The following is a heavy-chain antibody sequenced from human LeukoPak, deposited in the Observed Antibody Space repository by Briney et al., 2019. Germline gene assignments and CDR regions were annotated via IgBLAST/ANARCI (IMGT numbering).Heavy chain of an antibody. CDR1: GFTFSSYN. CDR2: ISTSSSYI. D-gene: IGHD6-19*01. J-gene: IGHJ4*02. V-gene: IGHV3-21*01. CDR3: ARDEEAVAVRQTTFNY. Sequence: GSLRLSCAASGFTFSSYNMNWVRQAPGKGLEWVSSISTSSSYIYYADSVKGRFTISRDNAKNSLYLQMNSLRAEDTAVYYCARDEEAVAVRQTTFNYWGQGTLVTVSS.